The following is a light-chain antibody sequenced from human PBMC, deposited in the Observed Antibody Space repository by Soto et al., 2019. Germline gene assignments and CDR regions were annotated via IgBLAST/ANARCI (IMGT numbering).Light chain of an antibody. CDR3: CSSAGSSLYV. J-gene: IGLJ1*01. V-gene: IGLV2-23*01. CDR1: SSDVGTYDL. CDR2: EGT. Sequence: QSVLTQPASVSGSPGQSIAISCPGTSSDVGTYDLVSWYQQHPGKAPKLMIYEGTKRPSGVSNRFSGSKSANTASLTISGLQPEDEADYYCCSSAGSSLYVFGSGTKVTVL.